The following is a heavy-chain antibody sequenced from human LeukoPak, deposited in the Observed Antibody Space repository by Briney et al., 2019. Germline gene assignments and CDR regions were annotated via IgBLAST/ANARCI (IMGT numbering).Heavy chain of an antibody. CDR1: GFTFSGYG. D-gene: IGHD1-26*01. CDR2: IRYDGSNK. Sequence: GGSLRLSCAASGFTFSGYGMHWVRQAPGKGLEWVAFIRYDGSNKYYADSVKGRFTISRDNSKNTLYLQMNSLRAEDTAVYYCARGGSYLSAFDIWGQGTMVTVSS. V-gene: IGHV3-30*02. CDR3: ARGGSYLSAFDI. J-gene: IGHJ3*02.